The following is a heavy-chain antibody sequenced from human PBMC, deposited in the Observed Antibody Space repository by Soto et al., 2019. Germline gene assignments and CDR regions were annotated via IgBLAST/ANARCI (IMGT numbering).Heavy chain of an antibody. D-gene: IGHD6-13*01. CDR1: GFTFDDYA. CDR3: ARDAQQLANYAMDG. V-gene: IGHV3-9*01. J-gene: IGHJ6*02. Sequence: GGSLRLSCAASGFTFDDYAMYWVRQVPGKGLEWVSGISWNSGRIGYADSVKGRFTISRDNAKNSLYLQMNSLRPEDTALYYCARDAQQLANYAMDGWGQGTTVTVSS. CDR2: ISWNSGRI.